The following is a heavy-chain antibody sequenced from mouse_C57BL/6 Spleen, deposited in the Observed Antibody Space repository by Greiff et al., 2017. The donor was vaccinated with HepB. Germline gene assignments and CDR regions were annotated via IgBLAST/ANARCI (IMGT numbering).Heavy chain of an antibody. J-gene: IGHJ2*01. Sequence: LQQSGPELVKPGASVKISCKASGYAFSSSWMNWVKQRPGKGLEWIGRIYPGDGDTNYNGKFKGKATLTADKSSSTAYMQLSSLTSEDSAVYCCARGRTAQAPFDYWGQGTTLTVSS. CDR1: GYAFSSSW. CDR2: IYPGDGDT. V-gene: IGHV1-82*01. D-gene: IGHD3-2*02. CDR3: ARGRTAQAPFDY.